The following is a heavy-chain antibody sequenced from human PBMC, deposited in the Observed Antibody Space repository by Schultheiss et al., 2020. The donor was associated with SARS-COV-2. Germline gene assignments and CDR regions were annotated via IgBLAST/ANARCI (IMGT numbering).Heavy chain of an antibody. D-gene: IGHD3-22*01. CDR2: IRSKAYGGTT. Sequence: GGSLRLSCAASGFTFSDYYMSWVRQAPGKGLEWVGFIRSKAYGGTTEYAASVKGRFTISRDDSKSIAYLQMNSLKTEDTAVYYCTRAQSYYDSSGTTGACDRGGQG. V-gene: IGHV3-49*04. CDR3: TRAQSYYDSSGTTGACDR. CDR1: GFTFSDYY. J-gene: IGHJ6*01.